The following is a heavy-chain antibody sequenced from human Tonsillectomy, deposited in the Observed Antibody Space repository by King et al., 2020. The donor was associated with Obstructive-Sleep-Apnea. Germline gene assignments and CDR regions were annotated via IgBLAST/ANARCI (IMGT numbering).Heavy chain of an antibody. V-gene: IGHV3-13*01. J-gene: IGHJ4*02. Sequence: VQLVESGGGLVQPGGSLRLSCAASGFTFSSYDMHWVRQATGKGLEWVSAIGTAGDTYYPGSVKGRFTISRENAKNSLYLQMNSLRAGDTAVYYCARGLYSSSLSLYYFDYWGQGTLVTVSS. CDR2: IGTAGDT. CDR3: ARGLYSSSLSLYYFDY. CDR1: GFTFSSYD. D-gene: IGHD6-13*01.